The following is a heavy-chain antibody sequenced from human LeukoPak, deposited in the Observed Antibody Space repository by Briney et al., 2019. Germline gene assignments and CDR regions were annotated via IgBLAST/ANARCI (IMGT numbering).Heavy chain of an antibody. CDR2: IIPIFGTA. CDR1: GGTFSSYA. Sequence: ASVKVSCKASGGTFSSYAISWVRQAPGQGLEWMGGIIPIFGTANYAQKFQGRVTITADESTSTAYTELSSLRSEDTAVYYCAKTITMVRGVIIVYYYYGMDVWGQGTTVTVSS. D-gene: IGHD3-10*01. CDR3: AKTITMVRGVIIVYYYYGMDV. J-gene: IGHJ6*02. V-gene: IGHV1-69*13.